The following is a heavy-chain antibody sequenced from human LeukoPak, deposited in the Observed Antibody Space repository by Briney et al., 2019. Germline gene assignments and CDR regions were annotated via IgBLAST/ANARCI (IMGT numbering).Heavy chain of an antibody. Sequence: GASVKVSCKASGYTFTSYGISWVRQAPGQGLEWMGRIIPILSIANYAQKFQGRVTITADKSTSTAYMELSSLRSEDTAVYYCASDEWQQPHFRFDPWGQGTLVTVSS. V-gene: IGHV1-69*04. CDR1: GYTFTSYG. J-gene: IGHJ5*02. CDR3: ASDEWQQPHFRFDP. D-gene: IGHD6-13*01. CDR2: IIPILSIA.